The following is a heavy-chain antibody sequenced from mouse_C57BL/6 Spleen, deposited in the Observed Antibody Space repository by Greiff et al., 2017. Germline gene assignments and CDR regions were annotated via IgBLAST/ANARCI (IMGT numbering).Heavy chain of an antibody. J-gene: IGHJ2*01. CDR1: GYTFTDYY. CDR2: INPYNGGT. Sequence: VQLQQSGPVLVKPGASVKMSCKASGYTFTDYYMNWVKQSHGKSLEWIGVINPYNGGTSYNQKFKGKATLTVDKSSSTAYMELNSLTSEDSAVYYCARSVVYYYGSSFDYWGQGTTLTVSS. D-gene: IGHD1-1*01. V-gene: IGHV1-19*01. CDR3: ARSVVYYYGSSFDY.